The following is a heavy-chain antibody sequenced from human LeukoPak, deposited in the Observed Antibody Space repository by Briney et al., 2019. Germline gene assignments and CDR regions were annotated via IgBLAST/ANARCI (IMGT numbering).Heavy chain of an antibody. D-gene: IGHD2-8*01. J-gene: IGHJ4*02. CDR1: GFTFSSYE. CDR3: ARDGLDGVCY. V-gene: IGHV3-48*03. CDR2: ISSSGSTI. Sequence: PGGSLRLSCAASGFTFSSYEMNWVRQAPGKGLEWVSYISSSGSTIYYADSVKGRFTISRDNAKNSLYLQMNSLRAEDTAVYYCARDGLDGVCYWGQGTLVTVSS.